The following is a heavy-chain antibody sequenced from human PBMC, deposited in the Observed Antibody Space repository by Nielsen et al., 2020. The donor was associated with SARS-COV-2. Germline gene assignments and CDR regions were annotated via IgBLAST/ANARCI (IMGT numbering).Heavy chain of an antibody. D-gene: IGHD1-7*01. CDR3: AREQGRSGNYEVHYYGMDV. Sequence: GESLKISCAASGFTFSTSTMSWVRQAPGKGLEWISSISGRSTKIYYADSVKGRFTISRDNAKNSLYLQMNSLRAEDTAVYYCAREQGRSGNYEVHYYGMDVWGQGTTVTVSS. J-gene: IGHJ6*02. V-gene: IGHV3-21*04. CDR1: GFTFSTST. CDR2: ISGRSTKI.